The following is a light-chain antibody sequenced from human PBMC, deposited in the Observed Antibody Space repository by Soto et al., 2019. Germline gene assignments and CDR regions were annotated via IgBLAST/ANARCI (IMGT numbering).Light chain of an antibody. CDR2: NAF. CDR3: QHYNSYSEA. V-gene: IGKV1-5*01. CDR1: QSISSW. Sequence: DIQMTQSPSTLSASVGDRVTITCRASQSISSWLAWYQQKPGKAPKLLIYNAFNLEGGVPSRFSGSGSGTEFTLTISSLQPDDFATYYCQHYNSYSEAFGQGTKVDIK. J-gene: IGKJ1*01.